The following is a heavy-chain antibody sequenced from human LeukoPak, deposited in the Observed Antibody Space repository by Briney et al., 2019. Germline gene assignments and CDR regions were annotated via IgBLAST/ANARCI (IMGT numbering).Heavy chain of an antibody. CDR3: ARESHDYGTFDY. Sequence: GGSLRLSCAASGFTVSSNYMSWVRQAPGKGLEWVSVIYSGGSAYYADSVKGRFTISRDNSKNTLYLQMNSLRAEGTAVYYCARESHDYGTFDYWGQGTLVTVSS. D-gene: IGHD4-17*01. J-gene: IGHJ4*02. CDR1: GFTVSSNY. CDR2: IYSGGSA. V-gene: IGHV3-53*01.